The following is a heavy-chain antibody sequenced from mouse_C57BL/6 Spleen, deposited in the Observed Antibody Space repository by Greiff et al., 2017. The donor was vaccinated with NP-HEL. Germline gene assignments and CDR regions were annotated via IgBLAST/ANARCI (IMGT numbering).Heavy chain of an antibody. D-gene: IGHD2-4*01. V-gene: IGHV7-3*01. CDR1: GFTFTDYY. Sequence: VQLKESGGGLVQPGGSLSLSCAASGFTFTDYYMSWVRQPPGKALEWLGFIRNKANGYTTEYSASVKGRFTISRDNSQSILYLQMNALRAEDSATYYCARYDYGDAMDDWGQGTSVTVSS. CDR3: ARYDYGDAMDD. CDR2: IRNKANGYTT. J-gene: IGHJ4*01.